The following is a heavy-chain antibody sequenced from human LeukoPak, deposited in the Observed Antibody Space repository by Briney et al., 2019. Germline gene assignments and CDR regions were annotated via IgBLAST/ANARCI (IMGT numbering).Heavy chain of an antibody. Sequence: GASVKVSCKASGYTFTSYYMHWVRQAPGQGLEWMGIINPSGGSTSYAQKFQGRVTMTRDTSTSTVYMELSSLRSEDTAVYYCARDYHDSSGYYPYYFDYWGQGTLVTVSS. CDR1: GYTFTSYY. J-gene: IGHJ4*02. D-gene: IGHD3-22*01. CDR3: ARDYHDSSGYYPYYFDY. CDR2: INPSGGST. V-gene: IGHV1-46*01.